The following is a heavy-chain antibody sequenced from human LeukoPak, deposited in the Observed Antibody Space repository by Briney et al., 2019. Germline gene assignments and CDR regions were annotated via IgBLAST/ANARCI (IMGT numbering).Heavy chain of an antibody. CDR1: GFTFSSYS. CDR2: ISGSSSTI. V-gene: IGHV3-48*01. D-gene: IGHD3-22*01. CDR3: ARGSTYYDSSGQVPFDY. J-gene: IGHJ4*02. Sequence: GGSLRLSCAASGFTFSSYSMNWVRQAPGKGLEWGSYISGSSSTIYYADSVKGRFTISRDNGKNTLYLQMNSLRAEDTAVYYCARGSTYYDSSGQVPFDYWGQGTLVTVPS.